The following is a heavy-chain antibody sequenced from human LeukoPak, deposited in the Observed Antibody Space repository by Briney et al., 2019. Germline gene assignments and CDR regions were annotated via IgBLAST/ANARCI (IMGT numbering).Heavy chain of an antibody. CDR1: GYTFTGYY. Sequence: ASVKVSCKASGYTFTGYYMHWVRQAPGQGLEWMGRINPNSGGTNYAQRFQGRVTMTRDTSISTAYMELSRLRSDDTAVYYCARETYSSAFDYWGQGTLVTVSS. J-gene: IGHJ4*02. CDR2: INPNSGGT. CDR3: ARETYSSAFDY. D-gene: IGHD6-19*01. V-gene: IGHV1-2*06.